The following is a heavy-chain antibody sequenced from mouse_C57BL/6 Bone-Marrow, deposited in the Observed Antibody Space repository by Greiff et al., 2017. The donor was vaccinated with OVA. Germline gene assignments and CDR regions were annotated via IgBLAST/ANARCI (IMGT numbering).Heavy chain of an antibody. Sequence: QVQLQQPGAELVKPGASVKMSCKASGYTFTSYWITWVKQRPGQGLEWLGDIYPGSGRTNYNEKFKSKATLTVDTSSSTAYMQLSSLTSEDSAVYYWARAGITTVEGDFAMDYWGQGTSVTVSS. V-gene: IGHV1-55*01. D-gene: IGHD1-1*01. CDR2: IYPGSGRT. CDR3: ARAGITTVEGDFAMDY. J-gene: IGHJ4*01. CDR1: GYTFTSYW.